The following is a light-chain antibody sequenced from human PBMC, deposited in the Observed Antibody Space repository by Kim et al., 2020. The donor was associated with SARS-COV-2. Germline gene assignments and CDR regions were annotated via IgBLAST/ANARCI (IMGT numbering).Light chain of an antibody. CDR1: QSVSSN. CDR3: QQFNNWPRT. Sequence: EIVMTQSPATLSVSPGERATLSCRASQSVSSNLAWYQRKPGQAPRLLIYGASTRATDIPARFSGGGSGTEFTLTISSPQSEDFAVYYCQQFNNWPRTFGQGTKVDIK. CDR2: GAS. J-gene: IGKJ1*01. V-gene: IGKV3-15*01.